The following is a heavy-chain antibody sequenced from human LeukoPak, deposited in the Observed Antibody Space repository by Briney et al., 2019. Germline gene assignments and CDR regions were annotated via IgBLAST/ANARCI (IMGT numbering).Heavy chain of an antibody. CDR2: ISGSGCST. Sequence: PGGSLRLSCAGSGFTFSSCSMSWVRQAPGKGLEWVSVISGSGCSTYYADSVKGRFTISRDKSKNTLYLQMNSLRAEDTAVYYCAIRGGSGSYHRGFDPWGQGTRVTVSS. CDR1: GFTFSSCS. CDR3: AIRGGSGSYHRGFDP. D-gene: IGHD3-10*01. J-gene: IGHJ5*02. V-gene: IGHV3-23*01.